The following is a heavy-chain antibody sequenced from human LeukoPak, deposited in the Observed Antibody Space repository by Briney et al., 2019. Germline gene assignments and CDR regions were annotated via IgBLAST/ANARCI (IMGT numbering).Heavy chain of an antibody. D-gene: IGHD6-19*01. CDR1: GFTFSSYA. Sequence: GGSLRLSCAASGFTFSSYAMHWVRQAPGKGLEWVAVISYDGSNKYYADSVKGRFTISRDNSKNTLYLQMNSLRAEDTAVYYCARAPHFIAVARNTQNWFDPWGQGTLVTVSS. J-gene: IGHJ5*02. V-gene: IGHV3-30*04. CDR3: ARAPHFIAVARNTQNWFDP. CDR2: ISYDGSNK.